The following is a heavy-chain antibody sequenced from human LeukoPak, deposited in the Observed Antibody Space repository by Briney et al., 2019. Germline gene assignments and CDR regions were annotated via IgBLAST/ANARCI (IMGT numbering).Heavy chain of an antibody. D-gene: IGHD2-8*01. CDR3: ARERTSCTNGVCRTPRWFDP. V-gene: IGHV4-4*07. J-gene: IGHJ5*02. CDR1: GGSISTYY. CDR2: IYISGTT. Sequence: LETLSLTCTVSGGSISTYYWTWIRQPAGKGLEWIGHIYISGTTNYSPSLKSRVTMSVDMSKNQFSLKLSSVTAADTAVYYCARERTSCTNGVCRTPRWFDPWGQGILVTVSS.